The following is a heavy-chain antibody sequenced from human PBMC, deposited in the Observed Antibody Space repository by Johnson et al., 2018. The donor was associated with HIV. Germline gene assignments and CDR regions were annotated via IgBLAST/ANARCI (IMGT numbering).Heavy chain of an antibody. CDR1: GFTFSNHH. CDR2: INQDGSEK. Sequence: VQLVESGGGLVQPGGSLRLSCAVSGFTFSNHHMTWVRQAPGKGLEWVANINQDGSEKYYVDSVKGRFTISRDNAKNSLYLQMNSLRAEDTAVYYCARDPDVTPGAFDIWGQGTMVTVSS. D-gene: IGHD2-15*01. CDR3: ARDPDVTPGAFDI. V-gene: IGHV3-7*03. J-gene: IGHJ3*02.